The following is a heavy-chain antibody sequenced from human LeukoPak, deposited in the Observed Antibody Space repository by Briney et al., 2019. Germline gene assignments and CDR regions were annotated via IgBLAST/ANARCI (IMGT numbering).Heavy chain of an antibody. Sequence: ASVKVSCKASGYTFTGYYMHWVRQAPGQGLKWMGWINPNSGGTNYAQKFQGRVTMTRDTSISTAYMELSRLRSDDTAVYYCARDRGGKEQSALGYWGQGTLVTVSS. V-gene: IGHV1-2*02. CDR2: INPNSGGT. CDR1: GYTFTGYY. J-gene: IGHJ4*02. CDR3: ARDRGGKEQSALGY. D-gene: IGHD1-26*01.